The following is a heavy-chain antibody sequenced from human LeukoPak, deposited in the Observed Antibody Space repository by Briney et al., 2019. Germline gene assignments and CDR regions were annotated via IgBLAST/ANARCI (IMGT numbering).Heavy chain of an antibody. D-gene: IGHD6-19*01. CDR2: IYYSGST. CDR1: GGSISSGGYY. V-gene: IGHV4-31*03. J-gene: IGHJ4*02. CDR3: AGGWYEGWEDY. Sequence: SETLSLTCTVSGGSISSGGYYWSWIRQHPGKGLEWIGYIYYSGSTYYNPSLKSRVTISVDTSKNQFSLKLSSVTAADTAVYYCAGGWYEGWEDYWGQGTLVTVSS.